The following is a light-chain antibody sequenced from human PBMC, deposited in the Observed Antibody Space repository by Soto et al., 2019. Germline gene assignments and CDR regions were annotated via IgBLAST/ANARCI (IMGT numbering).Light chain of an antibody. CDR2: EVS. Sequence: QSVLTQPASVSGSPGQSITISCTGTSSDVGGYNYVSWYQQHPGKAPKLMIYEVSYRPSGFSNRFSGSKSGNTASLTISGLQAEDEADYYCSSYTVSDTLIFGTGTKLTVL. J-gene: IGLJ1*01. V-gene: IGLV2-14*01. CDR3: SSYTVSDTLI. CDR1: SSDVGGYNY.